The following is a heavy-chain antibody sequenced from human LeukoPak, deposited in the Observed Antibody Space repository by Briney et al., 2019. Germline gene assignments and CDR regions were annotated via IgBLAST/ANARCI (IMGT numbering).Heavy chain of an antibody. CDR1: GFTFSSYE. CDR2: ISGSGDTI. Sequence: PGGSLRLSCEASGFTFSSYEIIWVRQAPGKGLEWVSYISGSGDTIHYADSVKGRFAISRDNAKNSLYVQMNSLRAEDTAVYYCARRLSYYGMDVWGQGTTVTVSS. J-gene: IGHJ6*02. V-gene: IGHV3-48*03. D-gene: IGHD3-16*01. CDR3: ARRLSYYGMDV.